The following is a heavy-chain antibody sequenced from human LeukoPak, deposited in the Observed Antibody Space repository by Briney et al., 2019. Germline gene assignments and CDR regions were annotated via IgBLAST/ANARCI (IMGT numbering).Heavy chain of an antibody. Sequence: SGTLSLTCAVYGGSFSGYYWSWIRQPPGKGLEWIGEINHSGGTNYNPSLKSRVTISVDTSKNQFSLKLSSVTAADTAVYYCARGRGAYYDFWSGYQLTPGAVDYWGQGTLVTVSS. CDR3: ARGRGAYYDFWSGYQLTPGAVDY. J-gene: IGHJ4*02. D-gene: IGHD3-3*01. CDR2: INHSGGT. CDR1: GGSFSGYY. V-gene: IGHV4-34*01.